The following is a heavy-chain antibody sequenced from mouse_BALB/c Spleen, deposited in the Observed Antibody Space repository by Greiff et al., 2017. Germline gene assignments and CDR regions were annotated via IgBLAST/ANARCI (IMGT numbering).Heavy chain of an antibody. Sequence: QVQLQQPGAELVKPGASVKLSCKASGYTFTSYWMHWVKQRPGQGLEWIGEINPSNGRTNYNEKFKSKATLTVDKSSSTAYMQLSSLTSEDSAVYYCARRTYGNYGGDYWGQGTSVTVSS. D-gene: IGHD2-1*01. CDR1: GYTFTSYW. J-gene: IGHJ4*01. V-gene: IGHV1S81*02. CDR2: INPSNGRT. CDR3: ARRTYGNYGGDY.